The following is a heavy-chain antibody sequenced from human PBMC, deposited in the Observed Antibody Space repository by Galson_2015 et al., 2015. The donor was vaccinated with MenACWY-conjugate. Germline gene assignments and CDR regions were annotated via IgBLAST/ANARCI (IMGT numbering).Heavy chain of an antibody. CDR2: ISSSSTI. J-gene: IGHJ6*02. Sequence: SLRLSCAASGFSFSDYRINWVRQAPGKGLEWVSYISSSSTIYYADSVKGRFTISRDNAKNSLYLQMNSLRDEDTAVYYCARDKGGEVGLFDYYYGMDVWGQGTTVTVSS. CDR1: GFSFSDYR. V-gene: IGHV3-48*02. CDR3: ARDKGGEVGLFDYYYGMDV. D-gene: IGHD1-26*01.